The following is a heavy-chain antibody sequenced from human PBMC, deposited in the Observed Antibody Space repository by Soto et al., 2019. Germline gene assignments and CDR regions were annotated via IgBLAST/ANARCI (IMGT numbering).Heavy chain of an antibody. CDR2: IYYSGST. V-gene: IGHV4-31*03. CDR3: AGSGGAGYYYYYGMDV. D-gene: IGHD2-15*01. CDR1: GGSISSGGYY. J-gene: IGHJ6*02. Sequence: QVQLQESGPGLVKPSQTLSLTCTVSGGSISSGGYYWSWIRQHPGKGLEWIGYIYYSGSTYYNPSLKSRVTISVDTSKNQFSLKLSSVTAADTAVYYCAGSGGAGYYYYYGMDVWGQGTTVTVSS.